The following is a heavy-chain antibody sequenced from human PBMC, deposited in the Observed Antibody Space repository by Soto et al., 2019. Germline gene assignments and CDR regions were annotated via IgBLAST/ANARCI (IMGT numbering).Heavy chain of an antibody. Sequence: GESLKVSGKGSGYRFTTYWIGSVNQMPGKGLEWMGIIYPGDSDTRYSPSFQGQVTISADKSISTAYLQWSSLKASDTAMYYCARQGGQWLPTGGDYYYYYGMDVWGQGTTVTVSS. J-gene: IGHJ6*02. CDR3: ARQGGQWLPTGGDYYYYYGMDV. CDR1: GYRFTTYW. V-gene: IGHV5-51*07. D-gene: IGHD6-19*01. CDR2: IYPGDSDT.